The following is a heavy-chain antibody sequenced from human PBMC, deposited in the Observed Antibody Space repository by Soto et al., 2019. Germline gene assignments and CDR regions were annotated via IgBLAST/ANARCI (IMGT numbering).Heavy chain of an antibody. Sequence: ASVKVSCKASGYTFTSYGISWVRQAPGQGLEWMGWTSAYNGNTNYAQKLQGRVTMTTDTSTSTAYMELRSLRSDDTAVYYCARDPKTWIQLWLRSGFRYYGMDVWGQGTTVTVSS. CDR1: GYTFTSYG. V-gene: IGHV1-18*04. D-gene: IGHD5-18*01. CDR2: TSAYNGNT. CDR3: ARDPKTWIQLWLRSGFRYYGMDV. J-gene: IGHJ6*02.